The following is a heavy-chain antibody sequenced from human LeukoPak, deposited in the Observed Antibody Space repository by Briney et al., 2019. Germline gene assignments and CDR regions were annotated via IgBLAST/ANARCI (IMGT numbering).Heavy chain of an antibody. Sequence: SETLPLTCTVSGGSISSYYWSWIRQPPGKGLEWIGYIYYSGSTNYNPSLKSRVIISVDTSKNQFSLKLSSVTAADTAVYYCARLSSGSSSWYDIDYWGQGTLVTVSS. CDR3: ARLSSGSSSWYDIDY. CDR2: IYYSGST. J-gene: IGHJ4*02. CDR1: GGSISSYY. D-gene: IGHD6-13*01. V-gene: IGHV4-59*08.